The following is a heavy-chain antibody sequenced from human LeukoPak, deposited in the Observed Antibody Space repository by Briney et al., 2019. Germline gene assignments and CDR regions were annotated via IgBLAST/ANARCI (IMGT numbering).Heavy chain of an antibody. V-gene: IGHV1-8*03. CDR1: GYTFTSYD. D-gene: IGHD4-17*01. Sequence: WASVKVSCKASGYTFTSYDINWVRQATGQGLEWMGWMNPNSGNTGYAQKFQGRVTITRNTSISTAYMELSSLRSEDTAVYYCAREIGDYGDDDYYYYYMDVWGKGTTVTVSS. CDR3: AREIGDYGDDDYYYYYMDV. J-gene: IGHJ6*03. CDR2: MNPNSGNT.